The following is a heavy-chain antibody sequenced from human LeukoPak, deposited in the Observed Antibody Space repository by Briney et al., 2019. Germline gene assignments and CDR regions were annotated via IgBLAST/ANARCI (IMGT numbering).Heavy chain of an antibody. V-gene: IGHV3-23*01. D-gene: IGHD2-15*01. J-gene: IGHJ4*02. CDR3: AKSTSVVAATLYFDY. CDR1: GFTFSSYA. CDR2: ISTSGGST. Sequence: GGSLRLSCAASGFTFSSYAMSWVRQAPGKELEWVSGISTSGGSTGYADSVKGRFTISRDNSKNTLYLQMNSLRAEDTAVYYCAKSTSVVAATLYFDYWGQGTLVTVSS.